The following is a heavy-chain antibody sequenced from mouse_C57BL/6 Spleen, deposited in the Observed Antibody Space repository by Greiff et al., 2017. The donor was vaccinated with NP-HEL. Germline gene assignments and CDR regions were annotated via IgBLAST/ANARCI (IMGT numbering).Heavy chain of an antibody. CDR1: GYTFTSYW. CDR3: ARDYVSSYGYYAKDG. Sequence: QVQLKQPGAELVKPGASVKLSCKASGYTFTSYWMQWVKQRPGQGLEWIGEIDPSDSYTNYNQKFKGKATLTVDTSSSTAYMQLSSLPSEASAVFYCARDYVSSYGYYAKDGWGQGASVTVSS. V-gene: IGHV1-50*01. D-gene: IGHD1-1*01. J-gene: IGHJ4*01. CDR2: IDPSDSYT.